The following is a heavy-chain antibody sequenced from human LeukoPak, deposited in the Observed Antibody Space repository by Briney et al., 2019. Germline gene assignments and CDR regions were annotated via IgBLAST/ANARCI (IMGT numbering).Heavy chain of an antibody. J-gene: IGHJ4*02. Sequence: GASVKVSCKASGGTFSSYAISWVRQAPGQGLEWMGGIILIFGTANYAQKFQGRVTITTDESTSTAYMELSSLRSEDTAVYSCAREGITSSGDYLDYWGQGTLVTVSS. CDR1: GGTFSSYA. CDR2: IILIFGTA. CDR3: AREGITSSGDYLDY. D-gene: IGHD2-15*01. V-gene: IGHV1-69*05.